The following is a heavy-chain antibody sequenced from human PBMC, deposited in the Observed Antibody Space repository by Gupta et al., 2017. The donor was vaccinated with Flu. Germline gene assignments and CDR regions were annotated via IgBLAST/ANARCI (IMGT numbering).Heavy chain of an antibody. J-gene: IGHJ3*02. CDR2: ISWNSGSI. CDR3: AKGRRVVVNDDAFDI. D-gene: IGHD2-15*01. V-gene: IGHV3-9*01. Sequence: EVQLVESGGGLVQPGRSLRLSCAASGFTFDDYAMHWVRQAPGKGLEWVSGISWNSGSIGYADSVKGRFTISRDNAKNSLYLQMNSLRAEDTALNYCAKGRRVVVNDDAFDIWGQGTMVTVAS. CDR1: GFTFDDYA.